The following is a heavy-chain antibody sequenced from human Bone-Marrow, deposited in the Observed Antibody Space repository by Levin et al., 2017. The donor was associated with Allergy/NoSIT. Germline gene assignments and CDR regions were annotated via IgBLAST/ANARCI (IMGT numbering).Heavy chain of an antibody. D-gene: IGHD2-2*01. CDR2: INPGAGST. J-gene: IGHJ4*02. Sequence: PGESLKISCKTSGYAFSGSYLHWLRQAPGQGFEWLGFINPGAGSTTYAQKFQGRVDMTRDTSTNTVFMELSSLTSDDTAIYYCARDYCSATSCYPYFDHWGQGTLVTVSS. CDR3: ARDYCSATSCYPYFDH. V-gene: IGHV1-46*01. CDR1: GYAFSGSY.